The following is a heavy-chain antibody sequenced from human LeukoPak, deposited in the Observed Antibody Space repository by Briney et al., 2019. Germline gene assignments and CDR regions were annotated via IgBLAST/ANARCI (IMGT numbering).Heavy chain of an antibody. D-gene: IGHD6-13*01. CDR3: ARDLFMEYSSSWPLDV. CDR2: ISAYNGNT. Sequence: GASVKVSCKASGYTFTSYGISWVRQAPGQGLEWMGWISAYNGNTNYAQKLQGRVTMTTDTSTSTAYMELRSLRSDDTAVYYCARDLFMEYSSSWPLDVWGKGTTVTVSS. J-gene: IGHJ6*04. V-gene: IGHV1-18*01. CDR1: GYTFTSYG.